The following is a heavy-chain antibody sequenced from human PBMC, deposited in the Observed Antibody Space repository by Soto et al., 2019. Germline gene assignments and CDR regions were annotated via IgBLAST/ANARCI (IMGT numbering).Heavy chain of an antibody. V-gene: IGHV4-34*01. CDR3: ASSAALYYYGSWSRGFDP. D-gene: IGHD3-10*01. CDR2: IYHSGST. CDR1: GGSFSGYY. J-gene: IGHJ5*02. Sequence: QVQLQQWGAGLLKPSETLSLTCAVYGGSFSGYYWSWIRQPPGKGLEWIGEIYHSGSTNYSPSLKSRVTISVDTSKTQFSLKLSSVTAADTAVYYCASSAALYYYGSWSRGFDPWGQGTLVTVSS.